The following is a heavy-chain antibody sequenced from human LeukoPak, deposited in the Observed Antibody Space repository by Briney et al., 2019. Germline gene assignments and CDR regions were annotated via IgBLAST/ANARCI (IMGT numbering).Heavy chain of an antibody. CDR1: GFTFSTYS. CDR2: IYYSGST. CDR3: ARDTMTTPQRAFDI. D-gene: IGHD4-17*01. Sequence: GSLRLSCAASGFTFSTYSMNWVRQAPGKGLEWIGYIYYSGSTNYNPSLKSRVTISVDTSKNQFSLKLSSVTAADTAVYYCARDTMTTPQRAFDIWGQGTMVTVSS. V-gene: IGHV4-59*01. J-gene: IGHJ3*02.